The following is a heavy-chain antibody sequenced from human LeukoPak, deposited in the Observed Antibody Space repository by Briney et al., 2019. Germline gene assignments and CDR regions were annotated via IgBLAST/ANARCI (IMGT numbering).Heavy chain of an antibody. Sequence: GASVKVSCKASGYTFTSYYMHWVRQAPGQGLEWMGWISAYNGNTNYAQKLQGRVTMTTDTSTSTAYMELRSLRSDDTAVYYCARDPPTVVTRGDFDYWGQGTLVTVSS. D-gene: IGHD4-23*01. CDR3: ARDPPTVVTRGDFDY. CDR1: GYTFTSYY. V-gene: IGHV1-18*04. CDR2: ISAYNGNT. J-gene: IGHJ4*02.